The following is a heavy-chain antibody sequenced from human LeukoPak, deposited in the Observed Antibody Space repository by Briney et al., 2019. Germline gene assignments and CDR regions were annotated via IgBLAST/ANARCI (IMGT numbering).Heavy chain of an antibody. Sequence: SETLSLTGTVSGGSISSYYWSWIRQPPGKGLEWIGYIYYSGSTNYNPSLKSRVTISVDTSKNQFSLKLSSVTAADTAVYYCARYIGYCSGGSCYRTNYYYYYGMDVWGQGTTVTVSS. CDR3: ARYIGYCSGGSCYRTNYYYYYGMDV. D-gene: IGHD2-15*01. J-gene: IGHJ6*02. CDR2: IYYSGST. V-gene: IGHV4-59*01. CDR1: GGSISSYY.